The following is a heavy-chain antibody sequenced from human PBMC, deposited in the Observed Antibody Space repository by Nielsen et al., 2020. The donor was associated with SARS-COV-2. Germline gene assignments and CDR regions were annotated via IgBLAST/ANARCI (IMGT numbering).Heavy chain of an antibody. CDR3: ARHGLWGHIYWFDP. J-gene: IGHJ5*02. CDR2: IIPIFGTA. D-gene: IGHD7-27*01. CDR1: GGTFSRYG. Sequence: SVKVSCKASGGTFSRYGISWVRQAPGQGLEWMGGIIPIFGTANYAQKFQGRVTITADKSTSTAYMELSSLRSEDTAVYYCARHGLWGHIYWFDPWGQGTLVTVSS. V-gene: IGHV1-69*06.